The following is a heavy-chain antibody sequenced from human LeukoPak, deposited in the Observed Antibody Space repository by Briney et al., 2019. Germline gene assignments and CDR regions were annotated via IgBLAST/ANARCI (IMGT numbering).Heavy chain of an antibody. Sequence: PSETLSLTCAVSGGSISSHNWWNWVRRPPGKGLEWIGEIYHSGNTNYNASLKSRVTISVDKSKNQFSLELSSVTAADTAVYYCAGNSGWYTNYWGRGTLVTVSS. D-gene: IGHD6-19*01. CDR1: GGSISSHNW. V-gene: IGHV4-4*02. J-gene: IGHJ4*02. CDR3: AGNSGWYTNY. CDR2: IYHSGNT.